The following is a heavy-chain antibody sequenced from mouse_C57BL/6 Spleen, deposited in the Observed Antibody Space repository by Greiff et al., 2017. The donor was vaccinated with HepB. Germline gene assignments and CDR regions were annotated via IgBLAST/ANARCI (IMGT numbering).Heavy chain of an antibody. CDR1: GYTFTSYW. CDR2: IDPSDSYT. D-gene: IGHD1-1*02. J-gene: IGHJ3*01. Sequence: QVQLQQSGAELVMPGASVKLSCKASGYTFTSYWMHWVKQRPGQGLEWIGEIDPSDSYTNYNQKFKGKSTLTVDKSSSTAYMQLSSLTSEESAVYYCASGTMSDGVLFAYWGQGTLVTVSA. V-gene: IGHV1-69*01. CDR3: ASGTMSDGVLFAY.